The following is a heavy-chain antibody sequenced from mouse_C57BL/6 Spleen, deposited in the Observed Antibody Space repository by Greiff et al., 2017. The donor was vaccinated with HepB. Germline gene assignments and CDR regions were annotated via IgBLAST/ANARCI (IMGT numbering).Heavy chain of an antibody. CDR2: IDPSDSYT. D-gene: IGHD6-1*01. CDR3: AKGSREYFDY. Sequence: QVQLQQPGAELVMPGASVKLSCKASGYTFTSYWMHWVKQRPGQGLEWIGEIDPSDSYTNYNQKFKGKSTLTVDKSSSTAYMQLSSLTSEDSAVYDCAKGSREYFDYWGQGTTLTVSS. CDR1: GYTFTSYW. J-gene: IGHJ2*01. V-gene: IGHV1-69*01.